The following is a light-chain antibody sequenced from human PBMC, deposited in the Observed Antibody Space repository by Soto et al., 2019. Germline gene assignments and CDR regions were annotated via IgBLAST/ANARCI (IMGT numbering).Light chain of an antibody. J-gene: IGKJ1*01. CDR3: QQYDSSPQT. CDR2: GAS. V-gene: IGKV3-20*01. Sequence: EIVLTQSPGTLSLSPGESATLSCRASQYVSVRFLAWYQQKPGQAPRLLIYGASDRATGIPDRFTGSGSGTDFTLTINRLEPEDFAVYFCQQYDSSPQTFGQGTKVEIK. CDR1: QYVSVRF.